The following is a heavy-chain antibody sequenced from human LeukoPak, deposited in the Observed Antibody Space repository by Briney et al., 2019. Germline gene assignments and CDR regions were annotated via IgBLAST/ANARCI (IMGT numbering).Heavy chain of an antibody. D-gene: IGHD2-15*01. Sequence: SETLSLTCAVSGGSISSGGYSWSWIRQPPGKGLEWIEYIYHSGSTYYNPSLKSRVTISVDRSKNQFSLKLSSVTAADTAVYYCARVRGCSGASCFPPGYFDYWGQGTLVTVSS. CDR1: GGSISSGGYS. CDR2: IYHSGST. CDR3: ARVRGCSGASCFPPGYFDY. J-gene: IGHJ4*02. V-gene: IGHV4-30-2*01.